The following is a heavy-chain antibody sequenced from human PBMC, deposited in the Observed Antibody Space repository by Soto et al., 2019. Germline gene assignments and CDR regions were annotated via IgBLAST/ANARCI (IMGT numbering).Heavy chain of an antibody. CDR3: AILNGYCVSTNCHGYYGMDV. Sequence: SETLSLTCTVSGGSISSGGYYWSWIRQHPGKGLEWIGYIYYSGSTYYNPSLLSRVTISVDTSKNKFSLRLSSVTAADTAVYYCAILNGYCVSTNCHGYYGMDVWGQGTTVTVSS. V-gene: IGHV4-31*03. CDR2: IYYSGST. CDR1: GGSISSGGYY. D-gene: IGHD2-2*03. J-gene: IGHJ6*02.